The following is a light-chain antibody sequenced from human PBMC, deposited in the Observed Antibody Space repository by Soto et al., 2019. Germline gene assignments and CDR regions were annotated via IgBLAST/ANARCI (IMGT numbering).Light chain of an antibody. CDR3: NSYTTSNTRQIV. V-gene: IGLV2-14*01. J-gene: IGLJ1*01. CDR1: SSDVGGYNY. CDR2: DVS. Sequence: QSALTQPASVSGSPGQSITISCTGTSSDVGGYNYVSWYLQHPGKAPKFMIYDVSNRPSGVSTRFSGSKSGNTASLTISGLQAEDEADYYCNSYTTSNTRQIVFGTGTKVTVL.